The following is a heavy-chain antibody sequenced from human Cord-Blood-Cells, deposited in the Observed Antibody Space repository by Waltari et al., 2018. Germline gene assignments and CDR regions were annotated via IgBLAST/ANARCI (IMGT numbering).Heavy chain of an antibody. Sequence: EVQLLESGGGLVQPGGSLRLSCAASGFTFSSYAMSWVRQAPGKGLEWVSAISGSGGSTNYADSVKGRFTIARDNSKNTLYLQMNSLRAEDTAVYYCANSRAAGIFDYWGQGTLVTVSS. CDR2: ISGSGGST. CDR1: GFTFSSYA. D-gene: IGHD6-13*01. V-gene: IGHV3-23*01. J-gene: IGHJ4*02. CDR3: ANSRAAGIFDY.